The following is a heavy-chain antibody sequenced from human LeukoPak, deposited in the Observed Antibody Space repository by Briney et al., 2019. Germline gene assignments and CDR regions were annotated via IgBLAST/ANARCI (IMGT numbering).Heavy chain of an antibody. D-gene: IGHD3-22*01. V-gene: IGHV4-39*07. CDR2: IYYSGST. Sequence: SETLSLTCTVSGGSISSSSYYWGWIRQPPGKGLEWIGSIYYSGSTYYNPSLKSRVTISVDTSKNQFSLKLSSVTAADTAVYYCAREGYYDSSGYPDAFDIWGQGTMVTVSS. CDR3: AREGYYDSSGYPDAFDI. J-gene: IGHJ3*02. CDR1: GGSISSSSYY.